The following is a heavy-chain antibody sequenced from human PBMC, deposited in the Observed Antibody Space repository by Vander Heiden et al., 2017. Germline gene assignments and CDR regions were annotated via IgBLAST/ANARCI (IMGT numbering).Heavy chain of an antibody. CDR2: IWYDGSNK. V-gene: IGHV3-33*01. CDR1: GFTFSSYG. CDR3: ARDRGELKHWYFDL. Sequence: VQLVESGGGVVQPGRSLRLSCAASGFTFSSYGMHWVRQAPGKGLEWVAVIWYDGSNKYYADSVKGRFTISRDNSKNTLYLQMNSLRAEDTAVYYCARDRGELKHWYFDLWGRGTLVTVSS. J-gene: IGHJ2*01. D-gene: IGHD1-26*01.